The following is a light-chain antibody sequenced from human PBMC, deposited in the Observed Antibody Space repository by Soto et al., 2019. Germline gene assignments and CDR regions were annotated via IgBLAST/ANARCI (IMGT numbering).Light chain of an antibody. V-gene: IGLV1-44*01. CDR1: SSHIGSNT. J-gene: IGLJ1*01. CDR3: AAWDDSLNGRYV. Sequence: QSVLTQPPSASGTPGQRVIISCSGSSSHIGSNTVNWYQQLPGTAPKLLIHSNNQRPSGVPDRFSGSKSGTSASLAISGLQSEDEADYYCAAWDDSLNGRYVFGTGTKLTVL. CDR2: SNN.